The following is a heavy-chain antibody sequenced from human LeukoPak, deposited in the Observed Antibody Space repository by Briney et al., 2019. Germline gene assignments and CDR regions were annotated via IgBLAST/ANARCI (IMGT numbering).Heavy chain of an antibody. CDR1: GFTFSSYA. CDR2: ISYDGSNK. D-gene: IGHD6-19*01. Sequence: GGSLRLSCAASGFTFSSYAMHWVRQAPGKGLEWVAVISYDGSNKYYADSVKGRFTISRDNSKNTLYLQMNSLRAEDTAVYYCARGFSSGWLPEYFQHWGQGTLVTVSS. J-gene: IGHJ1*01. CDR3: ARGFSSGWLPEYFQH. V-gene: IGHV3-30-3*01.